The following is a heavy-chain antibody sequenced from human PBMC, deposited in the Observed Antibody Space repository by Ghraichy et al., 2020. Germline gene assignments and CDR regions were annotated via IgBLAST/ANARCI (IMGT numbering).Heavy chain of an antibody. V-gene: IGHV3-72*01. D-gene: IGHD5-12*01. CDR2: IRDKAHSYTT. J-gene: IGHJ4*02. Sequence: LSLTCAASGFTFSDHYMDWVRQTPGKGLEWVGRIRDKAHSYTTEYAASVKGRFTISRDVSENLLYLQMNSLKTEDTAVYYCVRHRGSGFEPQDYWGQGTLVTVSS. CDR3: VRHRGSGFEPQDY. CDR1: GFTFSDHY.